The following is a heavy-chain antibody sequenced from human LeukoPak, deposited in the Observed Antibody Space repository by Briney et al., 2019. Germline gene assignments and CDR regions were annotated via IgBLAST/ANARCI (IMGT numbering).Heavy chain of an antibody. CDR3: AKDLMTTIASFDS. D-gene: IGHD3-16*01. CDR1: GFSFSTDS. CDR2: ISGRSTTI. J-gene: IGHJ4*02. V-gene: IGHV3-48*01. Sequence: GGSLRLSCVASGFSFSTDSMNWVRQAPGKGLEWISYISGRSTTIFYADSVKGRFTISRDNAKNSLYLQMNSLRVEDTAVYFCAKDLMTTIASFDSWGQGTLVTVSS.